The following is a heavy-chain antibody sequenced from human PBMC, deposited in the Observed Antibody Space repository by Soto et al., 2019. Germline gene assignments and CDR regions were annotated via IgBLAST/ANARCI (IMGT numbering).Heavy chain of an antibody. Sequence: PSETLSLTCTVSGGSIRSYSWSWTRQPPGKGLEWVGYVYYSGGTNSNPSLKSRVTISADTSKNQVSLKLSSVTAADTAVYYCTRFVFDSSGSLGTFDMWGRGSMVTVSS. V-gene: IGHV4-59*01. CDR3: TRFVFDSSGSLGTFDM. D-gene: IGHD3-22*01. CDR2: VYYSGGT. J-gene: IGHJ3*02. CDR1: GGSIRSYS.